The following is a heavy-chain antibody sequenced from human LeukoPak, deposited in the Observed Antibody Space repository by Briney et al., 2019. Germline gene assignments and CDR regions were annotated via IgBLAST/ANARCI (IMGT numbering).Heavy chain of an antibody. V-gene: IGHV3-21*01. Sequence: GGSLRLSCAASGFTFSSYSMNWVRQAPGKGLEWVSSISSSSSYIYYADSVKGRFTISRDNAKNSLYLQMNSLRAEDTAVYYCAREGAAAASGGYEYFQHWGQGTLVTVSS. CDR1: GFTFSSYS. D-gene: IGHD6-13*01. CDR3: AREGAAAASGGYEYFQH. J-gene: IGHJ1*01. CDR2: ISSSSSYI.